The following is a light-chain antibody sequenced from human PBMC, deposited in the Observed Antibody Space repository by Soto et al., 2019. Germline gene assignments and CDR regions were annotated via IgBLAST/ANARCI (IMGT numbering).Light chain of an antibody. Sequence: EIVMTQSPATLSVSPGGSATLSCRASQHVSSNLAWYRQKPGQAPTLLIYRASTRATGIPATFSGSGSGTEFTLTISSLQSEDVAVYYCQQYNKWPYTFGQGTKLEI. CDR1: QHVSSN. CDR3: QQYNKWPYT. V-gene: IGKV3-15*01. CDR2: RAS. J-gene: IGKJ2*01.